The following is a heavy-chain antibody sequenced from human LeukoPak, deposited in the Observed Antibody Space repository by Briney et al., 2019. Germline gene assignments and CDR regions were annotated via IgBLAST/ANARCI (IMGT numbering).Heavy chain of an antibody. CDR1: GYTFTGYY. V-gene: IGHV1-2*04. CDR3: ATYTQSGAQGISDY. D-gene: IGHD3-10*01. Sequence: ASVKVSCTASGYTFTGYYMHWVRQAPGQGLEWMGWINPNSGGTNYAQKFQGWVTMTRDTSISTAYMELSRLRFEDTAVYYCATYTQSGAQGISDYWGQGTLVTVSS. J-gene: IGHJ4*02. CDR2: INPNSGGT.